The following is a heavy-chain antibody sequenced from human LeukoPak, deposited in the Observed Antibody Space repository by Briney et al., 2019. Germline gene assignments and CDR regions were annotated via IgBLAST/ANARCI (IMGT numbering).Heavy chain of an antibody. CDR3: ARDPSVRKTIYYFDY. CDR1: GFSFRISS. J-gene: IGHJ4*02. Sequence: GGSLRLSCAASGFSFRISSMSWVRQAPGKGLEWVSSISSSSSYIYYADSVKGRFTISRDNAKNSLYLQMNSLRAEDTAVYYCARDPSVRKTIYYFDYWGQGSLVSVSS. V-gene: IGHV3-21*01. D-gene: IGHD1-1*01. CDR2: ISSSSSYI.